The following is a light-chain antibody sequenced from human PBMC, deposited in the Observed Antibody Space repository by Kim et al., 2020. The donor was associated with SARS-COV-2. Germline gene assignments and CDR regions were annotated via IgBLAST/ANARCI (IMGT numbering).Light chain of an antibody. CDR1: KIGSKS. V-gene: IGLV3-21*04. J-gene: IGLJ3*02. CDR2: YDS. CDR3: QVWDSSSDHPV. Sequence: PGKTAKITCGGKKIGSKSVHWYQQKPGQAPVLVIYYDSDRPSGIPERFSGSNSGNTATLTISRVEAGDEADYYCQVWDSSSDHPVFGGGTHLTVL.